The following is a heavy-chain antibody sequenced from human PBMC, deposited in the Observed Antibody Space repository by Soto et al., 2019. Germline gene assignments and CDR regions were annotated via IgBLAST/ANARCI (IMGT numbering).Heavy chain of an antibody. CDR2: ITSNSDHI. CDR1: GFMFSAYT. Sequence: GVSLRLSCAASGFMFSAYTMSWVRQAPGKGLEWLSSITSNSDHIDYADSVRGRFTVSRDNARKSLYLQMDSLGAEDTGVYYCAPPYYYNHWGPGALVTVS. J-gene: IGHJ4*01. CDR3: APPYYYNH. V-gene: IGHV3-21*01.